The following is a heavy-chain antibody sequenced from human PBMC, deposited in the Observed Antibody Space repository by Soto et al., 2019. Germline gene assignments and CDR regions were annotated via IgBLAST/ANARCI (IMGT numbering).Heavy chain of an antibody. V-gene: IGHV1-18*04. J-gene: IGHJ6*02. CDR1: GYTFINYG. CDR2: ISVYSGKT. CDR3: ARDSYCRGGSCYEGYYHYNGVDV. Sequence: QVQLIQSGAEVKKPGASVKVSCKASGYTFINYGMTWVRQAPGLGLPWMGWISVYSGKTHYAQNLQGRVTMTTDTSASTAYMELRSLRSDDTAVYYCARDSYCRGGSCYEGYYHYNGVDVWGQGTTVTVSS. D-gene: IGHD2-15*01.